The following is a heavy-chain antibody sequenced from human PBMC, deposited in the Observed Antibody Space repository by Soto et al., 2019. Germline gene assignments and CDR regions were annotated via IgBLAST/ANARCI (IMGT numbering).Heavy chain of an antibody. CDR1: GFTFSSYG. V-gene: IGHV3-30*02. CDR2: IWHDGGNK. Sequence: PGGSLRLSCAASGFTFSSYGMHWVRQAPGKGLERVAFIWHDGGNKFYAESVKGRFTISRDNSKNTLYLQMTSLSAEDTAMYYWAPDGAVKSGFGKDYCRQGT. CDR3: APDGAVKSGFGKDY. D-gene: IGHD3-16*01. J-gene: IGHJ4*02.